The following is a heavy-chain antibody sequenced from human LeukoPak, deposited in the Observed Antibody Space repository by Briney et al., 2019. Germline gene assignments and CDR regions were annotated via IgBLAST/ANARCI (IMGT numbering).Heavy chain of an antibody. Sequence: PGGSPRVSCAASGFTFNTHGMHWVRQAPGKGLEWLAAIWFDGSVKHYSVAVKGRFTISRDNSLNTLYLQMNSLRVEDTAIYYCAKDTAIQFLEPAFWGQGTLVTVSS. V-gene: IGHV3-33*06. CDR3: AKDTAIQFLEPAF. CDR1: GFTFNTHG. D-gene: IGHD3-3*01. J-gene: IGHJ4*02. CDR2: IWFDGSVK.